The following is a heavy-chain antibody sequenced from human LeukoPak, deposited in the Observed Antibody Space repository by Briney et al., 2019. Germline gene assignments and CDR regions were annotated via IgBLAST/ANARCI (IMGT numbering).Heavy chain of an antibody. CDR3: ARARYNSGPDF. CDR2: ISSSGSAI. J-gene: IGHJ4*02. CDR1: GFTFSNYG. D-gene: IGHD6-19*01. V-gene: IGHV3-48*04. Sequence: PGGSLRLSCATSGFTFSNYGMNWVRQAPGKGLEWVSYISSSGSAIHYADSVRGRFIMSRDNAKNSLYLQMNSLRAEDTALYYCARARYNSGPDFWGQGTLVTVSS.